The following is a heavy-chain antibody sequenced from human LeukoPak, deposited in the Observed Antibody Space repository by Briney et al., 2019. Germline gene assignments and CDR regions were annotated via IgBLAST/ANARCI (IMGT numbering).Heavy chain of an antibody. Sequence: ASVKVSCKASGYTFTSYDINWARQATGQGLEWMGWMNPNSGNTGYAQKFQGRVTMTRNTSMSTAYMELSSLRSEDTAVYYCARRGSLRLGELSFGYWGQGTLVTVSS. CDR1: GYTFTSYD. CDR3: ARRGSLRLGELSFGY. D-gene: IGHD3-16*02. J-gene: IGHJ4*02. CDR2: MNPNSGNT. V-gene: IGHV1-8*01.